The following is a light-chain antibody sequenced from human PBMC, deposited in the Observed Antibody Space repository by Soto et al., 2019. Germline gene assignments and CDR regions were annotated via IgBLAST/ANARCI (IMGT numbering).Light chain of an antibody. CDR3: QQYYSYPFT. Sequence: AIRMTQSPSSFSASTGDRVTITCRASQGISSYLAWYQQKPGKAPKLLIYAASTLQSGVPSRFSGSGSGTDFTLISSCLESEAFATYYCQQYYSYPFTFGPGTKVYI. J-gene: IGKJ3*01. V-gene: IGKV1-8*01. CDR2: AAS. CDR1: QGISSY.